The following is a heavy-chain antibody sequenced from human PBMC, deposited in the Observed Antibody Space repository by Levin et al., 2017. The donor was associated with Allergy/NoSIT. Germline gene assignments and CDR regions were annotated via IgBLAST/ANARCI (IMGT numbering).Heavy chain of an antibody. Sequence: PGGSLRLSCEVSGSTSSDYGMSWVRQAPGKGLEWVSSLPASGLSTSYTDSVRGRFTLSRDDSKKTVFLQMDNLRVEDTAVYYCAREFDDFLGGFWNLWGPGTLVTVSS. CDR3: AREFDDFLGGFWNL. V-gene: IGHV3-23*01. CDR1: GSTSSDYG. J-gene: IGHJ5*02. CDR2: LPASGLST. D-gene: IGHD3-16*01.